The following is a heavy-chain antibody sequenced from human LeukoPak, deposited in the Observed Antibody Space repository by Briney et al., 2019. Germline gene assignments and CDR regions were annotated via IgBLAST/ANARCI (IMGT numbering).Heavy chain of an antibody. CDR3: ARVRTPYSSGWNDAFDI. CDR1: GFTFSSYD. D-gene: IGHD6-19*01. V-gene: IGHV3-13*01. CDR2: IGTAGDT. J-gene: IGHJ3*02. Sequence: GGSLRLSCAASGFTFSSYDMHWVRQATGKGLEWVSAIGTAGDTYYPGSVKGRFTISRENAKNSLYLQMNSLRAGDTAVYYCARVRTPYSSGWNDAFDIWGQGTMVTVSS.